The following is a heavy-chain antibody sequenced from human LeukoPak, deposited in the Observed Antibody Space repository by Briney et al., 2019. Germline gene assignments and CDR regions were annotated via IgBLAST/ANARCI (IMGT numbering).Heavy chain of an antibody. V-gene: IGHV3-7*01. D-gene: IGHD2-2*01. CDR3: ARDLSLSMPGGFDY. CDR2: IKQDGGEK. Sequence: PGGSLRLSCAASGFTFSSYWMSWVRQAPGKGLEWVANIKQDGGEKYYVGSVKGRFTVSRDNAKNSLYLQMNSLRAEDTAVYYCARDLSLSMPGGFDYWGQGTLVTVSS. CDR1: GFTFSSYW. J-gene: IGHJ4*02.